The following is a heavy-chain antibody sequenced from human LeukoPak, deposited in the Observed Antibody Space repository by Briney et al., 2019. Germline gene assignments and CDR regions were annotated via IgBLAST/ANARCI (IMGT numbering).Heavy chain of an antibody. J-gene: IGHJ3*02. D-gene: IGHD1-26*01. CDR1: GYTFTTYY. CDR3: ARDRYSGSFASPRAFDI. Sequence: ASVKVSCKASGYTFTTYYIHWVRQAPGQGLEWMGIINLSGGRTSYAQKFQGRVTMTGDTSTNTVYMELSSLKSEDTAVYYCARDRYSGSFASPRAFDIWGQGTMVTVSS. V-gene: IGHV1-46*01. CDR2: INLSGGRT.